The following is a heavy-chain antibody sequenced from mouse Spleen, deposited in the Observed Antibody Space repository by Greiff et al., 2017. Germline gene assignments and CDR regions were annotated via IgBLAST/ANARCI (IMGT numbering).Heavy chain of an antibody. J-gene: IGHJ3*01. CDR1: GFNIKDTY. V-gene: IGHV14-3*02. CDR2: IDPANGNT. Sequence: VQLQQSGAELVKPGASVKLSCTASGFNIKDTYMHWVKQRPEQGLEWIGRIDPANGNTKYDPKFQGKATITADTSSNTAYLQLSSLTSEDTAVYYCARGYDYEGFAYWGQGTLVTVSA. CDR3: ARGYDYEGFAY. D-gene: IGHD2-4*01.